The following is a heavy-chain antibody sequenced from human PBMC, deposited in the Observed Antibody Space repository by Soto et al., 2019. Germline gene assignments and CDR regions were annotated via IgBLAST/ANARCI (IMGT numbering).Heavy chain of an antibody. CDR1: GGPISSGGYS. CDR2: IYSRGTT. Sequence: SETLSLTCAVSGGPISSGGYSWSWIRQPPGKGLEWIGNIYSRGTTHYNPSLKSRVTISVDRSKNHFSLKLSSVTAADTAVYYCAREHYYGSGKKGGYGMDVWGQATTVTVS. J-gene: IGHJ6*02. D-gene: IGHD3-10*01. CDR3: AREHYYGSGKKGGYGMDV. V-gene: IGHV4-30-2*01.